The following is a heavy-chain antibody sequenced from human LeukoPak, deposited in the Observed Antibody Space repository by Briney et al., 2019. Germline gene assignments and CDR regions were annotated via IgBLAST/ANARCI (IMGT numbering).Heavy chain of an antibody. D-gene: IGHD5-18*01. Sequence: SVKVSCKASGGTFSSYAISWVRQAPGQGLEWMGGIIPIFGTANYAQKFQGRVTITADESTSTAYMELSSLRSEDTAVYYCARERYSYGSDAFDIWGQGTMVTVSS. J-gene: IGHJ3*02. V-gene: IGHV1-69*13. CDR2: IIPIFGTA. CDR1: GGTFSSYA. CDR3: ARERYSYGSDAFDI.